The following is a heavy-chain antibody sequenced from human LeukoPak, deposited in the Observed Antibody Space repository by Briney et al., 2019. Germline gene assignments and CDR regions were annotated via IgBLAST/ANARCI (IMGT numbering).Heavy chain of an antibody. CDR2: IYPGDSDT. Sequence: GESLKISCKGSGYSFTSYWIGWVRQMPGKGLEWMGIIYPGDSDTRYSPSFQGQVTISADKSISTAYLQWSSLKASDTAMYYCASREWEPLETDAFDIWGQGTMVTVSS. V-gene: IGHV5-51*01. J-gene: IGHJ3*02. CDR3: ASREWEPLETDAFDI. CDR1: GYSFTSYW. D-gene: IGHD1-26*01.